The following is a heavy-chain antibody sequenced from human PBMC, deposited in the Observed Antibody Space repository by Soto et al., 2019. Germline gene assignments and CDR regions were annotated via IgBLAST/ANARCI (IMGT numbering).Heavy chain of an antibody. CDR3: ARLXYYDFWSGHYYYYGMDV. V-gene: IGHV3-7*01. D-gene: IGHD3-3*01. Sequence: GGSLRLSCAASGFTFSSYWMSWVRQAPGKGLEWVVNIKQDGSEKYYVDSVKGRFTISRDNAKNSLYLQMNSLRAEDTAVYYCARLXYYDFWSGHYYYYGMDVWGQGTTVTVSS. CDR1: GFTFSSYW. J-gene: IGHJ6*02. CDR2: IKQDGSEK.